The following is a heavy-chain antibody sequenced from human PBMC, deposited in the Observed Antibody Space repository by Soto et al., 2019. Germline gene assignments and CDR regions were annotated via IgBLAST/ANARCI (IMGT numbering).Heavy chain of an antibody. CDR3: ARVRDIVVVPAALPDAFDI. CDR2: ISGSGGST. J-gene: IGHJ3*02. D-gene: IGHD2-2*01. CDR1: GFTFSSYA. Sequence: GGSLRLSCAASGFTFSSYAMSWVRQAPGKGLEWVSAISGSGGSTYYADSVKGRFTISRDNSKNTLYLQMNSLRAEDTAVYYCARVRDIVVVPAALPDAFDIWGQGTMVTVSS. V-gene: IGHV3-23*01.